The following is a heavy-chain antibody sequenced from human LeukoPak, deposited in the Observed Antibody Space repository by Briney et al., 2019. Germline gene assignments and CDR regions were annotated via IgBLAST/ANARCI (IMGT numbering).Heavy chain of an antibody. Sequence: GGLRLSCAASGFTFSSYSMNWVRQAPGKGLEWVSYISSSSSTIYYADSVKGRFTISRDHAKNSLYLQMNSLRAEDTAVYYCARAYGNYYDSSGYYSYFDYWGQGTLVTVSS. CDR1: GFTFSSYS. J-gene: IGHJ4*02. CDR2: ISSSSSTI. CDR3: ARAYGNYYDSSGYYSYFDY. V-gene: IGHV3-48*01. D-gene: IGHD3-22*01.